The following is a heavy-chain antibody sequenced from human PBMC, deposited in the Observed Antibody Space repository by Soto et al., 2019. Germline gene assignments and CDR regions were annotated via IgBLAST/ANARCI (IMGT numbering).Heavy chain of an antibody. J-gene: IGHJ4*02. CDR1: GGSFSYYY. D-gene: IGHD3-22*01. CDR3: ARDDSSGKALDY. V-gene: IGHV4-34*01. Sequence: SETLSLTCAVYGGSFSYYYWSWIRQPPGKGLEWIGEINHSGSTNYNPSLKSRVTISVDTSKNQFSLKLSSVTAADTAVYYCARDDSSGKALDYWGQGTLVTVSS. CDR2: INHSGST.